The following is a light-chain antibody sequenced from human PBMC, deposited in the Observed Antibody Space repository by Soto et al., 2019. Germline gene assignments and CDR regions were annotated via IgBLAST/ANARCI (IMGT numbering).Light chain of an antibody. J-gene: IGLJ1*01. Sequence: SYELTQPPSVSVAPGQTARISCGGDTIGSESVHWYQQKPGQAPVLVVYDDTDRPSGIPERFSGSSSGTTATLTISRVEAGDEADYYCQVWDGSRDHCVFGTGTKLTVL. CDR2: DDT. V-gene: IGLV3-21*02. CDR3: QVWDGSRDHCV. CDR1: TIGSES.